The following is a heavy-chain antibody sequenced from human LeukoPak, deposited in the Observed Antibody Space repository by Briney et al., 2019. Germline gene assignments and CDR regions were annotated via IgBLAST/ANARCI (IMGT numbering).Heavy chain of an antibody. Sequence: PSETLSLTCTVSGGSISSCYWSWIRQPPGKGLEWIGYIYYSGSTNYNPSLKSRVTISVDTSKNQFSLKLSSVTAADTAVYYCARDSVYYDFWSGYYGTGYYMDVWGKGTTVTVSS. V-gene: IGHV4-59*01. D-gene: IGHD3-3*01. CDR2: IYYSGST. CDR3: ARDSVYYDFWSGYYGTGYYMDV. J-gene: IGHJ6*03. CDR1: GGSISSCY.